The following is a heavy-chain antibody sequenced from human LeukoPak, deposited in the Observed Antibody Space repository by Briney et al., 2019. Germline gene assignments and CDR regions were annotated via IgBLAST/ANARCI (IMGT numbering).Heavy chain of an antibody. CDR3: ARAYGYYYDSSGFDY. V-gene: IGHV3-7*01. D-gene: IGHD3-22*01. J-gene: IGHJ4*02. CDR1: GFTFSSYW. CDR2: IKQDGSEK. Sequence: GSLRLSCAASGFTFSSYWMSWVRQAPGKGLEWVANIKQDGSEKYYVDSVKGRFTISRDNAKNSLYLQMNSLRAEDTAVYYCARAYGYYYDSSGFDYWGQGTLVTVSS.